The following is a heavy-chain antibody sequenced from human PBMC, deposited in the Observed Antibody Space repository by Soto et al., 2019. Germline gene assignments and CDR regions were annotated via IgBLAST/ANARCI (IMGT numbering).Heavy chain of an antibody. J-gene: IGHJ4*02. CDR2: IYYRGST. Sequence: QVQLQESGPGLVKPSETLSLTCIVSGGSISSYYWSWIRQPPGKGLAWIGYIYYRGSTNYNPSLNSRVTISLDTSNNQFSLKLSVVTAADTAVYYCARGYLIRPNHYFWSGLPPGPHFNYLGQGTLVTVSS. D-gene: IGHD3-3*01. V-gene: IGHV4-59*01. CDR1: GGSISSYY. CDR3: ARGYLIRPNHYFWSGLPPGPHFNY.